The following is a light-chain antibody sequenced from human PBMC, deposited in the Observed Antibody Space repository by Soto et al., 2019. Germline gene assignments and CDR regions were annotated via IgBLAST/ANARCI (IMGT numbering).Light chain of an antibody. J-gene: IGKJ4*01. CDR1: QSISSY. V-gene: IGKV1-39*01. Sequence: QMTQSPASLSASVGDRVTITCRASQSISSYLNWYQQKPGKAPKLLISAASSLQSGVPPRFSGSGSGTDFTLTISSLQPEDFATYYCQQSYSRPLTFGGGTKVDIK. CDR2: AAS. CDR3: QQSYSRPLT.